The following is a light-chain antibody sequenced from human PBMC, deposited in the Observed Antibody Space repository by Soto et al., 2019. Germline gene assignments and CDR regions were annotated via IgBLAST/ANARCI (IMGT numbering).Light chain of an antibody. V-gene: IGLV1-44*01. CDR1: TSNIGSNT. J-gene: IGLJ3*02. CDR3: AAWDASLHGWV. Sequence: QSVLTQPPSASGTPGRRVTISCSGGTSNIGSNTVNWFQQVPGTAPKLLISSSDQRPSGVPDRFSGSRSGTSASLAISGLRSEDEADYYCAAWDASLHGWVFGGGTKLTVL. CDR2: SSD.